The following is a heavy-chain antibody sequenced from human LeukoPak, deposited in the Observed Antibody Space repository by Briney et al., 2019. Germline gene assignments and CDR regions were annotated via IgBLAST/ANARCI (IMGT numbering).Heavy chain of an antibody. CDR1: GYTFTSYG. CDR2: ISAYNGNT. Sequence: ASVKVSCKASGYTFTSYGISWVRQAPGQGLEWMGWISAYNGNTNYAQKLQGRVTMTTDTSKSTAYMELRSLRSDDTAVYYCARVKSAVTTNYYYYYMDVWGKGTTVTVSS. J-gene: IGHJ6*03. V-gene: IGHV1-18*01. CDR3: ARVKSAVTTNYYYYYMDV. D-gene: IGHD4-17*01.